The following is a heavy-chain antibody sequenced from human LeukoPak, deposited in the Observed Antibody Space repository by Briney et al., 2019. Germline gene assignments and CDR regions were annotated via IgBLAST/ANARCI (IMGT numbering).Heavy chain of an antibody. V-gene: IGHV3-7*01. Sequence: GGSLRLSCAASGFSFKNYWMSWVRQAPGKGLEWVANIKEDGSEKYYVDSVKGRFSISRDDAKSSLYLQMNSLRAEDTAVYYCARGEDYYESWGQGTLVIVSS. CDR3: ARGEDYYES. CDR1: GFSFKNYW. CDR2: IKEDGSEK. J-gene: IGHJ4*02. D-gene: IGHD1-26*01.